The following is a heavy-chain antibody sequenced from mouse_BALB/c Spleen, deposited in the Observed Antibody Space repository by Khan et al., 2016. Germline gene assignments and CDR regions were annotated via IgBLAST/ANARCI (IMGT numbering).Heavy chain of an antibody. Sequence: EVQLQESGPGLVKPSQSLSLTCTVTGYSITSDYAWNWIRQFPGNKLEWMGYISYSGSTSYNQSLKSRISITRDTSKNQFFLQLNSAATKDTATYYCALLIYYYGRMLAYWGPGTLVAVS. J-gene: IGHJ3*01. CDR2: ISYSGST. CDR1: GYSITSDYA. CDR3: ALLIYYYGRMLAY. D-gene: IGHD1-1*01. V-gene: IGHV3-2*02.